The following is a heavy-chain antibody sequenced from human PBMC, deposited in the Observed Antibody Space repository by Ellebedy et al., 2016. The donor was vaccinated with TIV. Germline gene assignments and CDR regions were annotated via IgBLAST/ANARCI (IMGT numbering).Heavy chain of an antibody. CDR3: ARRKREGDYDYFGFDH. J-gene: IGHJ4*02. CDR2: INGDGRTT. D-gene: IGHD5-12*01. V-gene: IGHV3-74*03. Sequence: GGSLRLSCAVSGFTFSSYWMQWVRQAPGKGLVWVSGINGDGRTTTYADSVEGRFTISRDNAKNTLYLQMNSLRVEDTAVYYCARRKREGDYDYFGFDHWGQGTLVTVSS. CDR1: GFTFSSYW.